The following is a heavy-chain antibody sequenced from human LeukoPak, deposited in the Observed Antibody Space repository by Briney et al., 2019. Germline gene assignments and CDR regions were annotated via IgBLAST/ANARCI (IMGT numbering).Heavy chain of an antibody. CDR3: ARGAPYCRGDACYGSPLDC. D-gene: IGHD2-21*01. CDR2: ISRDRDKT. V-gene: IGHV3-64*01. Sequence: GGSLTLSCAASGFTFANYAMHWVRQAPGKGLEFVSAISRDRDKTYYGNFVKGRFSVSRDNSKNTLYLQMGSLRPEDMGVYYCARGAPYCRGDACYGSPLDCWGQGSLVTVSS. CDR1: GFTFANYA. J-gene: IGHJ4*02.